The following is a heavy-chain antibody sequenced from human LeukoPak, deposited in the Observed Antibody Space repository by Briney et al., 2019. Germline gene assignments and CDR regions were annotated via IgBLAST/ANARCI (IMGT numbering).Heavy chain of an antibody. CDR2: INWNGGST. D-gene: IGHD2-2*01. J-gene: IGHJ1*01. Sequence: GGSLRLSCAASGFTFDDYGKSWVRQAPGKGLEWVSGINWNGGSTGYADSVKGRFTIFRDNAKNSLYLQMNSLRAEDTALYYCARVGVEYQLLEYFQHWGQGTLVTVSS. CDR3: ARVGVEYQLLEYFQH. V-gene: IGHV3-20*04. CDR1: GFTFDDYG.